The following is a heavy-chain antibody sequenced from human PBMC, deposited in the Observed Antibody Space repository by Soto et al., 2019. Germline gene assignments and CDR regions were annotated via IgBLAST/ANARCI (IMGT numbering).Heavy chain of an antibody. V-gene: IGHV3-15*01. CDR2: SKSKTDGGTT. D-gene: IGHD3-22*01. CDR1: GFTIINAW. J-gene: IGHJ4*02. Sequence: PGETLRLTCAAFGFTIINAWMSWFGHDPRKGVEWCGLSKSKTDGGTTDYAAPVKGRTTISRDDSKNTLYPQMNSLKTEDTAVYYCTTDVLVLPSCGYYVHPGVDYWGQGTLVTVSS. CDR3: TTDVLVLPSCGYYVHPGVDY.